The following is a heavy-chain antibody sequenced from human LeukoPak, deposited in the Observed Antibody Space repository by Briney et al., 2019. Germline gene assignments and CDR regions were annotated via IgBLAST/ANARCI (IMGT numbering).Heavy chain of an antibody. J-gene: IGHJ4*02. V-gene: IGHV3-11*04. CDR2: ISSSGSTI. CDR1: GFTFSDYY. D-gene: IGHD3-22*01. CDR3: ARDNYDSSVYDY. Sequence: GGSRRLSCAASGFTFSDYYMSWIRQAPGKGLEWVSYISSSGSTIYYADSVKGRFTISRDNAKNSLYLQMNSLRAEDTAVYYCARDNYDSSVYDYWGQGTLVTVSS.